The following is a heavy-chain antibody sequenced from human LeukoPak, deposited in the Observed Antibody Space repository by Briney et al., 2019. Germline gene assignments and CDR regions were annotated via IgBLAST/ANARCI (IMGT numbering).Heavy chain of an antibody. D-gene: IGHD1-1*01. Sequence: GGSLGLSCAASGFTFSTYGMHWVRQAPGKGLEWVAIISYDGNDKDYADSVRGRFTISRDNSKNTLYLQMNSLRAEDTAVYYCATERRWFLDWWGQGTLVTVSS. J-gene: IGHJ4*02. CDR1: GFTFSTYG. CDR3: ATERRWFLDW. CDR2: ISYDGNDK. V-gene: IGHV3-30*03.